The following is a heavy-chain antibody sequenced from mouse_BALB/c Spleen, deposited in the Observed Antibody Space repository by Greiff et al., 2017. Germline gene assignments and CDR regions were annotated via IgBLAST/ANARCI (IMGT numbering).Heavy chain of an antibody. CDR2: IWAGGST. D-gene: IGHD1-1*01. V-gene: IGHV2-9*02. CDR1: GFSLPSSG. Sequence: VQLQQSGPGLVAPSQSLSITCTVSGFSLPSSGVHWVRQPPGKGREWLGVIWAGGSTNYNSALMSRLSISKDNSKSQVFLKMNSLQTDDTAMYYCARVYYYGFAYWGQGTLVTVPA. J-gene: IGHJ3*01. CDR3: ARVYYYGFAY.